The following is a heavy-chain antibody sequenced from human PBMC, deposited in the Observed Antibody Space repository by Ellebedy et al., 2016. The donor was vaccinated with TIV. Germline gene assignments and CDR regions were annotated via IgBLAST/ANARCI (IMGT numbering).Heavy chain of an antibody. Sequence: SETLSLTCTVSGGSISSYYWSWIRQPPGKGLEWIGYIYYSGSTNYNPSLKSRVTISVDTSKNQFSLNLSSVTAADTAVYYCASEVVDRTSYYYYGMDVWGQGTTVTVSS. V-gene: IGHV4-59*01. D-gene: IGHD1-14*01. CDR1: GGSISSYY. CDR2: IYYSGST. CDR3: ASEVVDRTSYYYYGMDV. J-gene: IGHJ6*02.